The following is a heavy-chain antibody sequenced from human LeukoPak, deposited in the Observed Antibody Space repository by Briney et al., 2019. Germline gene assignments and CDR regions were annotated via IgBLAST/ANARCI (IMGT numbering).Heavy chain of an antibody. CDR1: GFTFDDYG. CDR3: ARSSIAAHAFDI. V-gene: IGHV3-20*04. J-gene: IGHJ3*02. CDR2: INWNGGST. D-gene: IGHD6-6*01. Sequence: GGSLRLSCAASGFTFDDYGMSWVRQAPGKGLEWVSGINWNGGSTGYADSVKGRFTISRDNAKNSLYLQMKSLRAEDTALYYCARSSIAAHAFDIWGQGTMVTVSS.